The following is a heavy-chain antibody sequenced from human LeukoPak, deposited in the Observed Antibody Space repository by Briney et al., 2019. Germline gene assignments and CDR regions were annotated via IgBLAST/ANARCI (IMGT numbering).Heavy chain of an antibody. CDR1: GGSISSSSYY. J-gene: IGHJ4*02. V-gene: IGHV4-39*01. Sequence: SETLSLTCTVSGGSISSSSYYWGWIRQPPGKGLEWIGSIYYSGSTYYNPSLKSRVTISVDTSKNQFSLKLSSVTAADTAVYYCARLGIAAQPVDYWGQGTRVTVSS. D-gene: IGHD6-6*01. CDR3: ARLGIAAQPVDY. CDR2: IYYSGST.